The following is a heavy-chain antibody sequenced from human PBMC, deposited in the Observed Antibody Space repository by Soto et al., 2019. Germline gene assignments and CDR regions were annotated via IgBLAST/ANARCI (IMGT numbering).Heavy chain of an antibody. D-gene: IGHD2-15*01. Sequence: QVQLVQSGAEVKKPGASVKVSCKSSGYTFTTHGIIWVRQAPGQGLEWMGWVSGDNGHTNYAQSLQGRVTMTTDTSKNQAYMELRSLRSDDTAVYYCARDLGYCRSGTCYREWFDPWGQGTLVTVSS. CDR2: VSGDNGHT. V-gene: IGHV1-18*01. CDR3: ARDLGYCRSGTCYREWFDP. J-gene: IGHJ5*02. CDR1: GYTFTTHG.